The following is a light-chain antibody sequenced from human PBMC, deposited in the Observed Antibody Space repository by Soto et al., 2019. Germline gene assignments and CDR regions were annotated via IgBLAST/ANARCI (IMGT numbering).Light chain of an antibody. Sequence: QPVLTQSPSASASLGASVKLTCTLSSGHSSYAIAWHQQQPEKGPRYLMKVNSDGSHSKGDGIPDRFSGSSSGAERYLTISRLQSEDEADYYCQTWGTGITVFGGGTQLTVL. J-gene: IGLJ7*01. CDR1: SGHSSYA. V-gene: IGLV4-69*01. CDR3: QTWGTGITV. CDR2: VNSDGSH.